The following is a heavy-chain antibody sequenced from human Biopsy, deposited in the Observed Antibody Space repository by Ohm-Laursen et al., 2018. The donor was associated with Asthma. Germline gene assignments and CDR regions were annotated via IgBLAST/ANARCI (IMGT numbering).Heavy chain of an antibody. V-gene: IGHV1-2*06. CDR2: INPNSGNT. Sequence: GASVKVSCNASGYTFNAYYIHWVRQAPGQEFEWMGRINPNSGNTHYAHKFQGRVTMTRDTSISTVYMELTSLRSGDTAVYYCARAPQPQNYGSGNAQYGLDVWGQGTTVTVSS. J-gene: IGHJ6*02. CDR1: GYTFNAYY. CDR3: ARAPQPQNYGSGNAQYGLDV. D-gene: IGHD3-10*01.